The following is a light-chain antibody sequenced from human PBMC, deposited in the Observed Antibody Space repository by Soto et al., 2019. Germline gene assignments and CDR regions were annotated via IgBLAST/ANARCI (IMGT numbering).Light chain of an antibody. V-gene: IGLV2-14*01. Sequence: QSVLTQPASVSGSPGQSITISCTGTSNDGGGDNYVSWDQQQPGKAPNLLISEVSHRPSGISNRFSGSKSGNTASLTISRLHLEDEADYYCSSHSATSPYVFGTGTKAPVL. J-gene: IGLJ1*01. CDR3: SSHSATSPYV. CDR2: EVS. CDR1: SNDGGGDNY.